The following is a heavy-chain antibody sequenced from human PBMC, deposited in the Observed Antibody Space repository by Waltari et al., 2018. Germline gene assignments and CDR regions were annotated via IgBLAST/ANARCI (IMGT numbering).Heavy chain of an antibody. CDR3: ARREGYNSLDY. CDR1: GGSVNNGEFF. CDR2: IYYSGGT. D-gene: IGHD1-1*01. J-gene: IGHJ4*02. Sequence: QVQLQESGPGLVKPSQTLSLTRSVSGGSVNNGEFFWSWIRQPPGKGLEWIGYIYYSGGTYYNPSLKSRLTMSVDTSKNQFSLNLRSVTAADTAVYYCARREGYNSLDYWGQGILVTVSS. V-gene: IGHV4-30-4*01.